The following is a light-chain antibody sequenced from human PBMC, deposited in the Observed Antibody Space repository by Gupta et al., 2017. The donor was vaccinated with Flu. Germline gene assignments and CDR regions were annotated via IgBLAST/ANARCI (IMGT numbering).Light chain of an antibody. J-gene: IGKJ5*01. Sequence: IVLTPSPATLSLSPGERATLSCRASQSVSRYLDWYQQKPGQAPTLLIYDASNMATGIPARFSGSGSGTDFTLTISNLEPEDIAVYYCHQYNNWPPFTFGQGTRLEIK. CDR2: DAS. CDR3: HQYNNWPPFT. V-gene: IGKV3-11*01. CDR1: QSVSRY.